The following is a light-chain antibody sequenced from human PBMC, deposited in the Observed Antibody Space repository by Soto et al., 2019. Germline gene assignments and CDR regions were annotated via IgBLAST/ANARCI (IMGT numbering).Light chain of an antibody. V-gene: IGKV3D-15*01. CDR1: QSVSST. Sequence: EIVMTQSPATLSVSPWERATLSCRASQSVSSTLAWYQQKPGQAPRLLIYDASTRAAGIPARFSASGSGTDFTLTISDVQPEDFALYYCHQRQSWPRTFGQGTKVDIK. CDR2: DAS. J-gene: IGKJ1*01. CDR3: HQRQSWPRT.